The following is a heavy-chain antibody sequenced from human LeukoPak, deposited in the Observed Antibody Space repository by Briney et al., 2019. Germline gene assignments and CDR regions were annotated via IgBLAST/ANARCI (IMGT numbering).Heavy chain of an antibody. V-gene: IGHV4-34*01. Sequence: SETLSLTCAVYGGSFSGYYWSWIRQPPGKGLEWIGEINHSGSTNYNPSLKSRVTISVDTSKNQFSLKLSSVTAADTAVYYCARGLPGRGHSYGRNLRAFDYWGQGTLVTVSS. D-gene: IGHD5-18*01. CDR3: ARGLPGRGHSYGRNLRAFDY. CDR2: INHSGST. CDR1: GGSFSGYY. J-gene: IGHJ4*02.